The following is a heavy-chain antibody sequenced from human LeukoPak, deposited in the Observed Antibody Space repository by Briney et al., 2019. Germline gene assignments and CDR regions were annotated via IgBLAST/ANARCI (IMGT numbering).Heavy chain of an antibody. Sequence: GASVNVSCKASVYTFNSYGISWVRQAAGQGLEWVGWISGKNGNRNQAQKFQGRVTMTIDTSTSTAYMELRSLRSDDTAVYYCARAASGAARYRAFDIWGQGTMVTVSS. CDR2: ISGKNGNR. CDR1: VYTFNSYG. CDR3: ARAASGAARYRAFDI. D-gene: IGHD3-10*01. V-gene: IGHV1-18*01. J-gene: IGHJ3*02.